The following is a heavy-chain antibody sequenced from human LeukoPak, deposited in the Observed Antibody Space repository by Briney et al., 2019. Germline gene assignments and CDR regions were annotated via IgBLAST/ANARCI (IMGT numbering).Heavy chain of an antibody. Sequence: ASVKVSCKASGYTFTGYDINWVRQATGQGLEWMGWMNPNTGDTGYAQKFQGRVTMTRNSSIDTAYMELSGLRSEDTAVYYCTKGSLSGSSRDYWGQGTLLTVSS. J-gene: IGHJ4*02. CDR3: TKGSLSGSSRDY. CDR2: MNPNTGDT. V-gene: IGHV1-8*01. CDR1: GYTFTGYD. D-gene: IGHD1-26*01.